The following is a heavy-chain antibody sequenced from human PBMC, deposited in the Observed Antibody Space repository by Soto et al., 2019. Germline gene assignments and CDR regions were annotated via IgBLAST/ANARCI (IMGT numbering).Heavy chain of an antibody. CDR2: IDWDDDK. J-gene: IGHJ6*02. V-gene: IGHV2-70*01. D-gene: IGHD5-12*01. CDR1: GCSLSTSGMC. Sequence: SGPTLVNPTQTLTLTCTFSGCSLSTSGMCVSWIRQPPGKALEWLALIDWDDDKYYSTSLKTRLTISKDTSKNQVVLTMTNMDPVDTATYYCARISSEIGYGNGMDAWGQGTTVTVSS. CDR3: ARISSEIGYGNGMDA.